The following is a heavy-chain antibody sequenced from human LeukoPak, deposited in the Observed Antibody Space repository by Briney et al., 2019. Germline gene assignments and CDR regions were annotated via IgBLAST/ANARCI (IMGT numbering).Heavy chain of an antibody. D-gene: IGHD4-17*01. J-gene: IGHJ6*03. Sequence: GGSLRLSCAASGFTFSSYGMNWVRQAPGKGLEWVAFIRLDGSDTYYAHSAKGRFTISRDNSKNTLYLQMNSLRAEDPAVYYGATGGATVTDYYYYYMDVWGKGTTVTVSS. CDR3: ATGGATVTDYYYYYMDV. CDR1: GFTFSSYG. CDR2: IRLDGSDT. V-gene: IGHV3-30*02.